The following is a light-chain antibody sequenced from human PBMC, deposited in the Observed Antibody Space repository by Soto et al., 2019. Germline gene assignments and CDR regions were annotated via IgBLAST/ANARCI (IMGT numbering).Light chain of an antibody. V-gene: IGKV3-20*01. CDR2: GAS. Sequence: EIVLAQSPGTLSLSPGESATLSCRASQSVSSSYLAWYQQIPGQAPRLLIYGASSRATGIPDRFSGSGSGTDFTLTISRLETEDFAVYDCQQYGSSPITVGQGTRRGLK. J-gene: IGKJ5*01. CDR3: QQYGSSPIT. CDR1: QSVSSSY.